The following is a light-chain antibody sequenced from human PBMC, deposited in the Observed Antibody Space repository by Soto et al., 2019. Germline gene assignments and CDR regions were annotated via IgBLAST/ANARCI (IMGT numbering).Light chain of an antibody. CDR2: GAS. CDR1: QSVSSSY. J-gene: IGKJ1*01. Sequence: EIVLTQSPGTLSLSPGEIATLSCRASQSVSSSYLAWYQQKPGQAPRLLIYGASSMATGIPDRFSGSGSGTDFTLTISSLEPEDFAVYYCQQNGSTPQTFGQGTKVEIK. V-gene: IGKV3-20*01. CDR3: QQNGSTPQT.